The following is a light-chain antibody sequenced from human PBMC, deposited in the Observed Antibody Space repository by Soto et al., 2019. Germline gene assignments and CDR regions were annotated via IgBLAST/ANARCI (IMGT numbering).Light chain of an antibody. J-gene: IGKJ1*01. CDR2: GAS. CDR1: QSVSSK. Sequence: EIVMTQSPATLSVSPGERATLSCRASQSVSSKLAWYQQKPGQAPRLLIYGASTRATGIPARFSGSGSGTEFSLTISSLQSEDFAVYYCQQSYDWPRTFGQGTKVEIK. CDR3: QQSYDWPRT. V-gene: IGKV3-15*01.